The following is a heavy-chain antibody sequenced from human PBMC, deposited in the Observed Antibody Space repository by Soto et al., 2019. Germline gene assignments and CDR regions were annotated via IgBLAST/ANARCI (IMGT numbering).Heavy chain of an antibody. Sequence: QVQLQESGPGLVKPSETLSLTCTVSGGSIRTYYWSWIRQPPGRGLEWIGYISYSGTTNYNPSLKSRVTISLVASKNQFSLRLSSVTAADTAVYYCARDNGDFDYWGQGTLVTVSS. CDR3: ARDNGDFDY. V-gene: IGHV4-59*01. CDR1: GGSIRTYY. CDR2: ISYSGTT. D-gene: IGHD2-8*01. J-gene: IGHJ4*02.